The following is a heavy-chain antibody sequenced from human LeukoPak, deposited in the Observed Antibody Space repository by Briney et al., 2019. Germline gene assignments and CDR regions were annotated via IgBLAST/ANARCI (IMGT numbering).Heavy chain of an antibody. Sequence: PSETLSLTCTVSGGSISSYYWSWIRQPPGKGLEWIGYIYYSGSTNYNPSLKSRVTISVDTSKNQFSLKLSSATAADTAVYYCARHLLGGGLDAFDIWGQGTMVTVSS. CDR1: GGSISSYY. CDR2: IYYSGST. V-gene: IGHV4-59*08. D-gene: IGHD2-15*01. CDR3: ARHLLGGGLDAFDI. J-gene: IGHJ3*02.